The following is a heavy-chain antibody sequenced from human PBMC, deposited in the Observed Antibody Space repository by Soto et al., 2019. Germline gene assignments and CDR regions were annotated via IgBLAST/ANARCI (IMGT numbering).Heavy chain of an antibody. D-gene: IGHD3-10*01. J-gene: IGHJ6*02. Sequence: GGSLRLSCAASGFTFSSYGMHWVRQAPGKGLEWVAVIWYDGSNKYYADSVKGRFTISRDNSKNTLYLQMNSLRAEDTAVYYCASSGSYYNGLYYYGMDVWGQGTTVTVSS. CDR2: IWYDGSNK. CDR3: ASSGSYYNGLYYYGMDV. V-gene: IGHV3-33*01. CDR1: GFTFSSYG.